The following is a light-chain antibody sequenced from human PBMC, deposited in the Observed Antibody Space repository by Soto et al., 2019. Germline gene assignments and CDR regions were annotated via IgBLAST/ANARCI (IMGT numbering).Light chain of an antibody. CDR2: IAS. V-gene: IGKV3-15*01. CDR1: QSVSSA. J-gene: IGKJ5*01. CDR3: QQYSNWPIT. Sequence: EIVLTQSPATLSVSPGERATLSCRASQSVSSALAWYQHKPGQAPRLLMYIASTRATGIPARFSGSGSGTEFTLTISSLQSEDFAVYYCQQYSNWPITFGQGTRLEIK.